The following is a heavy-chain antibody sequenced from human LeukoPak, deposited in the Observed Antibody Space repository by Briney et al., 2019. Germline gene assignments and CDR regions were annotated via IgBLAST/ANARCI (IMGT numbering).Heavy chain of an antibody. CDR1: GGSFSGYY. CDR3: ARGGLYYRGVPRWGNWFDP. V-gene: IGHV4-34*01. CDR2: INHSGST. Sequence: PSETLSLTCAVYGGSFSGYYWSWIRQPPGKGLEWIGEINHSGSTNYNPSLKSRVTISVDTSKNQFSLKLSSVTAADTAVYYCARGGLYYRGVPRWGNWFDPWGQGTLVTVSS. J-gene: IGHJ5*02. D-gene: IGHD2-8*01.